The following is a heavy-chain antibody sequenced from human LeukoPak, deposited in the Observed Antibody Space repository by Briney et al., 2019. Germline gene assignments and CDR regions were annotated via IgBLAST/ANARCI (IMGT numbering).Heavy chain of an antibody. J-gene: IGHJ4*02. CDR1: GFTFSSYA. D-gene: IGHD3-22*01. V-gene: IGHV3-23*01. Sequence: GRSLRLSCAASGFTFSSYAMSWVRQAPGKGLEWVSTISGSGGSTYYADSVKGRFTISRDNSKNTLYLQMNSLRAEDTAVYYCAKVPTYYYDSSGYFDYWGQGTLVTVSS. CDR2: ISGSGGST. CDR3: AKVPTYYYDSSGYFDY.